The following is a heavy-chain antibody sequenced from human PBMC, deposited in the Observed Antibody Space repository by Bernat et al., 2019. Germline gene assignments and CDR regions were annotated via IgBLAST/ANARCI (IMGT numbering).Heavy chain of an antibody. V-gene: IGHV4-4*02. J-gene: IGHJ6*02. D-gene: IGHD4-17*01. CDR3: VRERDALTTYRMDV. Sequence: QVQLQESGPGLVRPSGTLSLTCDVSGDSISTNNWWSWVRQPPGKGLEWIGEISHSGSTNYNPSLNSRVTISVDKPKNQISLRVTSVTAADTAVYYCVRERDALTTYRMDVWGQGTTVTVSS. CDR2: ISHSGST. CDR1: GDSISTNNW.